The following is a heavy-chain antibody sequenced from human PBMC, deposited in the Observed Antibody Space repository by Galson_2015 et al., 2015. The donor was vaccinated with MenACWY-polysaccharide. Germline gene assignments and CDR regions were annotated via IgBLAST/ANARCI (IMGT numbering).Heavy chain of an antibody. CDR3: AREGRGGFDN. V-gene: IGHV3-7*01. J-gene: IGHJ4*02. CDR1: GFTFSSYW. D-gene: IGHD3-16*01. CDR2: IKQDESEK. Sequence: SLRLSCAASGFTFSSYWMSWVRQAPGKGLEWVANIKQDESEKGYLDSVKGRFTISRDNAKNSLFLQMNSLRVEDTAVYFCAREGRGGFDNWGQGALGTVSS.